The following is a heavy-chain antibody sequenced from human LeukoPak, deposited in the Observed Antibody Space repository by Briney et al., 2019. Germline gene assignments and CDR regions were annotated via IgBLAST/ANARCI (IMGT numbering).Heavy chain of an antibody. J-gene: IGHJ5*01. V-gene: IGHV3-23*01. Sequence: GGSLRLSCAASGFTVSSNYMSWVRQAPGKGLEWVSAISGSGGSTYYADSVKGRFTISRDNSKNTVFLQMDSLRAEDTAVYYCAKMGASSNWFDSWGQGTLVAVSS. CDR3: AKMGASSNWFDS. CDR2: ISGSGGST. CDR1: GFTVSSNY. D-gene: IGHD3-16*01.